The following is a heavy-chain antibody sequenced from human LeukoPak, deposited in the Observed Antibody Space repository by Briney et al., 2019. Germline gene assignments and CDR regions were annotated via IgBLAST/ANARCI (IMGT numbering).Heavy chain of an antibody. CDR3: ARQAGGWSDY. CDR1: GFTFSSYS. CDR2: ISTSSTTI. V-gene: IGHV3-48*01. J-gene: IGHJ4*02. Sequence: TGGSLRLSCAASGFTFSSYSMNWVRQAPGKGLEWISYISTSSTTIYYADSVKGRFTISRDNAKNSLYLQMDSLRAEDTAVYYCARQAGGWSDYWGRGTLVTVSS. D-gene: IGHD6-19*01.